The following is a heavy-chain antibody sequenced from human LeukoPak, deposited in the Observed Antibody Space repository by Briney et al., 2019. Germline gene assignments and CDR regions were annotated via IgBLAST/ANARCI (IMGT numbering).Heavy chain of an antibody. J-gene: IGHJ4*02. CDR2: IYYSGST. V-gene: IGHV4-59*08. D-gene: IGHD6-13*01. CDR1: GGSISSYY. Sequence: NPSETLSLTCTVSGGSISSYYWSWIRQPPGKGLEWIGYIYYSGSTNYNPSLKSRVTISVDTSKNQFSLKLSSVTAADTAVYYCARHEGPGIAAVDWGQGTLVTVSS. CDR3: ARHEGPGIAAVD.